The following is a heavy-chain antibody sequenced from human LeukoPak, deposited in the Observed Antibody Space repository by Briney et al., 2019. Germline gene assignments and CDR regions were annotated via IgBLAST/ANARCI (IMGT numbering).Heavy chain of an antibody. J-gene: IGHJ4*02. CDR1: GFILSNYV. D-gene: IGHD6-19*01. Sequence: GGSLRLSCEASGFILSNYVMHWVRQAPGKGLEWVAVIWYDGSNTYYADSVKGRFTISRDNSKNTLYLQMNSLRVEDTAVYYCARVPYGSGWYYFDYWGQGTLVTVSS. CDR2: IWYDGSNT. V-gene: IGHV3-33*01. CDR3: ARVPYGSGWYYFDY.